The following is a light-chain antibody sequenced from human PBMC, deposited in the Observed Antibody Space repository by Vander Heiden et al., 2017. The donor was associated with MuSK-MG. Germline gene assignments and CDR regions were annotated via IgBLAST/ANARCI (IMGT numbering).Light chain of an antibody. J-gene: IGKJ2*01. CDR2: GAS. Sequence: EIVMTQSPATLSVSPVERATLSCRASQSVGSNLAWYQQKPGQAPRLLIYGASTRATGIPARFSGSGYGTEFSLTISSRQSEDFVVYYCQQYNKWPPYTFGQGTKLEIK. V-gene: IGKV3-15*01. CDR1: QSVGSN. CDR3: QQYNKWPPYT.